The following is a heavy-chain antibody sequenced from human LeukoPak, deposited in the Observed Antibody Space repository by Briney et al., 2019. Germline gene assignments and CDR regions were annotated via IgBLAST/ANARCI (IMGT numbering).Heavy chain of an antibody. D-gene: IGHD1-26*01. CDR3: ARDPTFSWETAFDI. J-gene: IGHJ3*02. Sequence: GGSLRLSCEASGFIFIDYWLSWVRQAPGKGLEWVANIKPDGSQKYYVDSVSGRFTISRDNAKNSVYLQMNSLRAEDTVVYYCARDPTFSWETAFDIWGQGTMVTVSS. CDR2: IKPDGSQK. CDR1: GFIFIDYW. V-gene: IGHV3-7*01.